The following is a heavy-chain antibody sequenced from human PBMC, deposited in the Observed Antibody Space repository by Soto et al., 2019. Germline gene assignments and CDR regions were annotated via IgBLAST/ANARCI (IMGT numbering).Heavy chain of an antibody. CDR2: INGAGGRT. V-gene: IGHV3-23*01. CDR3: AKEKNIVVVPSDMDS. D-gene: IGHD2-2*01. CDR1: GFTFRTYG. Sequence: PGGSLRLSCEASGFTFRTYGMSWVRQPPGKGLEWVSSINGAGGRTYYADSVKGRFTISRDNSKNTVYLQMNSLGAEDTAVYFCAKEKNIVVVPSDMDSWGQGAQVTVSS. J-gene: IGHJ4*02.